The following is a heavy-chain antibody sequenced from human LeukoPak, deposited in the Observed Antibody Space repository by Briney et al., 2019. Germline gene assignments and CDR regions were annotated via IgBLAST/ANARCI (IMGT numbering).Heavy chain of an antibody. CDR2: ITSSGSYI. CDR1: GFTFSSYE. D-gene: IGHD4-17*01. V-gene: IGHV3-21*06. CDR3: ARAPDYGDSISSLYFYFDM. J-gene: IGHJ4*02. Sequence: PGGSLRLSCAASGFTFSSYEMNWVRQAPGKGLEWVSSITSSGSYIFYTDSVKGRFTISRDNARNSLYLQMNSVRPEDTAVYYCARAPDYGDSISSLYFYFDMWGQGTLVTVSS.